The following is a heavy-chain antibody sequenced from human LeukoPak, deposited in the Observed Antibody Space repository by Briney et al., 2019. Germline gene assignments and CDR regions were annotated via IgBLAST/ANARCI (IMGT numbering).Heavy chain of an antibody. Sequence: ASVKVSCKASGYTFTSYYMHWVRQAPGQGLEWMGIINPSGGSTSYAQKFQGRVTMTRDMSTSTVYMELSSLRSEDTAVYYCARECRGGEASDAFDIWGQGTMVTVSS. V-gene: IGHV1-46*01. J-gene: IGHJ3*02. CDR3: ARECRGGEASDAFDI. D-gene: IGHD3-10*01. CDR2: INPSGGST. CDR1: GYTFTSYY.